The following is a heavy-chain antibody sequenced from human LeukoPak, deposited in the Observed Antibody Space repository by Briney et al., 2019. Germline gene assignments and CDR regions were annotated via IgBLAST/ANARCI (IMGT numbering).Heavy chain of an antibody. D-gene: IGHD3-22*01. CDR1: GLTFSSDA. CDR3: AKGPQLGSGYHPDY. Sequence: GGSLRLSRAAAGLTFSSDAMTWVRQAPGEGLEWVSTITGSDDRTYYADSVKGRFTISRDYSKNTVHLQPNSLRAEDTAMYYCAKGPQLGSGYHPDYWGQGTLVTVSS. J-gene: IGHJ4*02. CDR2: ITGSDDRT. V-gene: IGHV3-23*01.